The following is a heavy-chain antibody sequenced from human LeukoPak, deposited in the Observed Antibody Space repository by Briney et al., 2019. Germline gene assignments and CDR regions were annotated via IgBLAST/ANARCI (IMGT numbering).Heavy chain of an antibody. CDR3: ARSGSGRGFDY. CDR1: GCTFSSYW. J-gene: IGHJ4*02. CDR2: IKQDGSEK. V-gene: IGHV3-7*01. D-gene: IGHD3-10*01. Sequence: GGSLRLSCAASGCTFSSYWMSWVRQAPGKGLEWVANIKQDGSEKYYVDSVKGRFTISRDNAKNSLYLQMNSLRAEYTAVYYCARSGSGRGFDYWGQGTRVTVSS.